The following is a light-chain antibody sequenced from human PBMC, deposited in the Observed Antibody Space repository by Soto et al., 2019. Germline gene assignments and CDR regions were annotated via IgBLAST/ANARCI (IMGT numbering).Light chain of an antibody. CDR1: SSDVGAYDF. CDR3: SSYTTGSAEV. Sequence: QSALTQPASVSGSPGQSIAMSCTGTSSDVGAYDFVSWYQQHPGKAPKLLIYDVNNRPSGISSRFSGSKSGNTASLTISGLQAEDEAEYYFSSYTTGSAEVFGTGTKLTVL. J-gene: IGLJ1*01. V-gene: IGLV2-14*03. CDR2: DVN.